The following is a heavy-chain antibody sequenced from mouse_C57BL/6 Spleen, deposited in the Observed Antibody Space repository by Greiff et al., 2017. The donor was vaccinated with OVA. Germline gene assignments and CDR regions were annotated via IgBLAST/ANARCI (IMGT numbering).Heavy chain of an antibody. V-gene: IGHV5-6*01. CDR3: ARRGTTVVAKDYYAMDY. Sequence: EVQGVESGGDLVKPGGSLKLSCAASGFTFSSYGMSWVRQTPDKRLEWVATISSGGSYTYYPDSVKGRVTISRDNAKNTLYLQMSSLKSEDTAMYYCARRGTTVVAKDYYAMDYWGQGTSVTVSS. D-gene: IGHD1-1*01. CDR2: ISSGGSYT. J-gene: IGHJ4*01. CDR1: GFTFSSYG.